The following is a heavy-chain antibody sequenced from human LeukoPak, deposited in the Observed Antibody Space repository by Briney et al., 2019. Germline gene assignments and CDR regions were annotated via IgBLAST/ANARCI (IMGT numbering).Heavy chain of an antibody. CDR3: ARARGSLWFGELFDY. J-gene: IGHJ4*02. CDR1: GFTFSSYA. V-gene: IGHV3-30*04. CDR2: ISYDGSNK. D-gene: IGHD3-10*01. Sequence: GRSLRLSCAASGFTFSSYAMHGVRQAPGKGLEWGAVISYDGSNKYYADSVKGRFTISRDNSKNTLYLQMNNLRAEDTAVYYCARARGSLWFGELFDYWGQGTLVTVSS.